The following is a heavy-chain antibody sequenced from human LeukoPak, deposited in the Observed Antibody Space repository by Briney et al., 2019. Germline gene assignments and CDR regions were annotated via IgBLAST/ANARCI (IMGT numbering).Heavy chain of an antibody. CDR3: ARGLEAVAPAHFDY. Sequence: ASVKVSCKASGYTFTGYYMHWVRQAPGQGLEWMGWINPNSGGTNYAQKFQGRVTMTRDTSISTAYMELSRLRSDDTAVYYCARGLEAVAPAHFDYWGQGTLVTVSS. CDR2: INPNSGGT. V-gene: IGHV1-2*02. J-gene: IGHJ4*02. CDR1: GYTFTGYY. D-gene: IGHD6-19*01.